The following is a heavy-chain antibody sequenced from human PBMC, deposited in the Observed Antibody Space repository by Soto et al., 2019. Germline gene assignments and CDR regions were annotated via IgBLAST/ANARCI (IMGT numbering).Heavy chain of an antibody. V-gene: IGHV1-69*01. CDR2: IVPLPGTT. CDR3: ASGVGGLGGSSGWPDYAFAV. CDR1: VGTFTKYA. J-gene: IGHJ3*01. D-gene: IGHD6-19*01. Sequence: QGQLVQSGAAVRKPGASVKVSCKASVGTFTKYALTWVRHAPRQGLEWMGGIVPLPGTTNYAQQFRGRVTISADESTSTADLELSSLRSEDTAVYYCASGVGGLGGSSGWPDYAFAVWGQGTMVIVSS.